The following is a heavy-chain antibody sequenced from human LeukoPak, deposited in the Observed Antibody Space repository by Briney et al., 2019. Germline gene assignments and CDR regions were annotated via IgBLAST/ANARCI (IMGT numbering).Heavy chain of an antibody. CDR2: ISGSGGST. CDR1: GFTFSGYA. J-gene: IGHJ4*02. D-gene: IGHD2-15*01. Sequence: PGGSLRLSCAASGFTFSGYAMSWVRQAPGKGLEWVSAISGSGGSTYYADSVKGRFTISRDNSENTLYLQMNSLRAEDTAVYYCAKGLLSTPDYWGQGTLVTVSS. CDR3: AKGLLSTPDY. V-gene: IGHV3-23*01.